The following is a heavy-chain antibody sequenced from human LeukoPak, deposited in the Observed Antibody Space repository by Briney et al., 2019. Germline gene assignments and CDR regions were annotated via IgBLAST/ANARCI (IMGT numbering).Heavy chain of an antibody. CDR1: GLTFSHAW. CDR2: IYSGGST. Sequence: PGGSLRLSCVVSGLTFSHAWMSWVRQAPGKGLEWVSVIYSGGSTYYADSVKGRFTISRDNSKNTLYLQMNSLRAEDTAVYYCASLPTVTTGGYYFDYWGQGTLVTVSS. J-gene: IGHJ4*02. D-gene: IGHD4-17*01. CDR3: ASLPTVTTGGYYFDY. V-gene: IGHV3-66*01.